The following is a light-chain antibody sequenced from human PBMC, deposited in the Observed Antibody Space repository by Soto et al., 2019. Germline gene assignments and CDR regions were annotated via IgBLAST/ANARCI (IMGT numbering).Light chain of an antibody. Sequence: MMIPQCPATLSVSPWEIVTLSFRTSHSVNSHVAWYQQKPGQAPRLLLYGASTRATGIPVRFSGSGFGTEFTLTISSLQSEDFAVYYCQQYKKWPLFGQGTRLEI. J-gene: IGKJ5*01. CDR2: GAS. V-gene: IGKV3-15*01. CDR1: HSVNSH. CDR3: QQYKKWPL.